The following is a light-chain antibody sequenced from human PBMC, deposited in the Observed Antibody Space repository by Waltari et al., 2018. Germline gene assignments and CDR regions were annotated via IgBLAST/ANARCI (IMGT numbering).Light chain of an antibody. J-gene: IGKJ4*01. V-gene: IGKV1-16*01. CDR3: QQHNSLPPT. CDR1: QDIYNF. CDR2: AAS. Sequence: DIQMTQSPSSLSASVGDTVTITCRASQDIYNFLAWYQQKPGKAPKRLIYAASILRSGVPSRFSGSGSGTDFTLTINSLQPEDFATYYCQQHNSLPPTFGGGTKVEIK.